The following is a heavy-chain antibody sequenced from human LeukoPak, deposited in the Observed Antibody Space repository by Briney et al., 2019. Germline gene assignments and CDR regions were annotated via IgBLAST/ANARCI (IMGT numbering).Heavy chain of an antibody. V-gene: IGHV3-30*02. D-gene: IGHD1-26*01. CDR2: IRYDGSNK. CDR1: GFTFSSYG. CDR3: AKDREWELLYYFDY. J-gene: IGHJ4*02. Sequence: PGGSLRLSCAASGFTFSSYGMHRVRQAPGKGLEGVAFIRYDGSNKYYADSVKGRFTISRDNSKNTLYLQMNSLRAEDTAVYYCAKDREWELLYYFDYWGQGTLVTVSS.